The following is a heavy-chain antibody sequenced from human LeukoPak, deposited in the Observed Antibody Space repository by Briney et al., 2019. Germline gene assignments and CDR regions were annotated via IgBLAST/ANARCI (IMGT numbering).Heavy chain of an antibody. J-gene: IGHJ4*02. CDR1: GASVNSGRYY. V-gene: IGHV4-31*03. D-gene: IGHD1-7*01. Sequence: SQTLSLTCTVSGASVNSGRYYWSWIRQLPGTGLEWIGYIHHSGSAYYNPSLQSRVSLSVDTSKSHFSLKLNSVTPADTAVYFCATITVDGNYLPEYFEYWGQGTLVTVSP. CDR3: ATITVDGNYLPEYFEY. CDR2: IHHSGSA.